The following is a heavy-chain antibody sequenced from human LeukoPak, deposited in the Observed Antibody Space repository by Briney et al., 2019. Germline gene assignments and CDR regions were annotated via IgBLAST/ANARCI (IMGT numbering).Heavy chain of an antibody. V-gene: IGHV4-59*01. CDR3: ARKTAAARSLEY. D-gene: IGHD6-6*01. CDR1: GGSISSYY. CDR2: IYYSGST. Sequence: PSETLSLTCTVSGGSISSYYWSWIRQPPGKGLEWIGYIYYSGSTNYTPSLKSRVTISVDTSKNQFSVKLSAVRAADTVVYYWARKTAAARSLEYWGEGTLVTVSS. J-gene: IGHJ1*01.